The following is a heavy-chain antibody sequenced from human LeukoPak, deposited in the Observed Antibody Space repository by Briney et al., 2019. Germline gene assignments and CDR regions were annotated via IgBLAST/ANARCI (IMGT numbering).Heavy chain of an antibody. D-gene: IGHD1-14*01. V-gene: IGHV4-39*01. CDR2: FYYSGST. Sequence: SETLSLTCTVSGGSISRTSYYWGWIRQPPGKGLEWIETFYYSGSTYYNPSLKSRVTISVDTSKNQFSLKLSSATAADTAVYYCASGSGYFFDYWGQGTLVTVSS. J-gene: IGHJ4*02. CDR3: ASGSGYFFDY. CDR1: GGSISRTSYY.